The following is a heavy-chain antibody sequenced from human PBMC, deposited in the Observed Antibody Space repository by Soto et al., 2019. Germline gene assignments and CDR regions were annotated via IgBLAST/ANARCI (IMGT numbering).Heavy chain of an antibody. CDR1: GYTFTNYA. D-gene: IGHD3-10*01. J-gene: IGHJ4*02. V-gene: IGHV1-18*01. Sequence: QGQLVQSGAEVKKPGASVKVSCKASGYTFTNYAISWVRQAPGQGLEWMGWISAYNGNTNYAQKLQGRVTMTTDTSTSSDSMELRSLRSDDTDVYYCARAWFGDFVYYFDYWGQGTLVTVSS. CDR2: ISAYNGNT. CDR3: ARAWFGDFVYYFDY.